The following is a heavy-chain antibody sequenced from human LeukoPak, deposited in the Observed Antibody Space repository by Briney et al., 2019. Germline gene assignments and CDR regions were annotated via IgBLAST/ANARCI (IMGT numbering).Heavy chain of an antibody. V-gene: IGHV3-53*01. D-gene: IGHD3-10*01. CDR1: GFTVSSNS. Sequence: PGGSLRLSCTVSGFTVSSNSMSWVRQAPGKGLEWVSFIYSDNTHYSDSVKGRFTISRDNSKNTLYLQMNSLRAEDTAVYYCAKRLADYYATRDHAFDIWGQGTMVTVSS. CDR3: AKRLADYYATRDHAFDI. J-gene: IGHJ3*02. CDR2: IYSDNT.